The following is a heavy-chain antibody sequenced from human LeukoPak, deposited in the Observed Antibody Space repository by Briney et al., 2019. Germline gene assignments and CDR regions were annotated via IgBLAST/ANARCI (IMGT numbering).Heavy chain of an antibody. D-gene: IGHD3-10*01. Sequence: PSETLSLTCTVSGGSISSYYWSWIRQPPGKGLEWIGYIYYSGSTNYNPSLKSRVTISVDTSKNQFSLKLSSVTAADTAVYYCERDSGGRDAFDIWGQGTMVTVSS. CDR3: ERDSGGRDAFDI. V-gene: IGHV4-59*01. J-gene: IGHJ3*02. CDR1: GGSISSYY. CDR2: IYYSGST.